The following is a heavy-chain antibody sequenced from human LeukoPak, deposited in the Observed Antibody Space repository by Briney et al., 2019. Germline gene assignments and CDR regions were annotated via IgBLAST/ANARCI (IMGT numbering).Heavy chain of an antibody. Sequence: GGSLRLSCAVSGFTFDDYAMHWGRRAPGQGLGWVSGISWNSGSIGYAASVKGRFTISRDNAKNSLYLQMNSLRAEDTALYYCAKATLYSSGLLDYWGQGTLVTVSS. V-gene: IGHV3-9*01. J-gene: IGHJ4*02. CDR2: ISWNSGSI. D-gene: IGHD6-19*01. CDR3: AKATLYSSGLLDY. CDR1: GFTFDDYA.